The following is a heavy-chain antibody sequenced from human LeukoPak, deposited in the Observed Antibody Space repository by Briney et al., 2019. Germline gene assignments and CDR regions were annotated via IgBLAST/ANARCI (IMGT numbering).Heavy chain of an antibody. J-gene: IGHJ6*02. CDR1: GGSISSYY. CDR3: ARLAAMSAATGGYGMDV. D-gene: IGHD6-13*01. CDR2: IYNSGFT. V-gene: IGHV4-59*08. Sequence: SETLSLTCSLSGGSISSYYWSWIRQPPGKGLEWISYIYNSGFTIYNPSLKSRVTISIDMSKNQFSLKLNSVTAADTAVYYCARLAAMSAATGGYGMDVWGQGITVTISS.